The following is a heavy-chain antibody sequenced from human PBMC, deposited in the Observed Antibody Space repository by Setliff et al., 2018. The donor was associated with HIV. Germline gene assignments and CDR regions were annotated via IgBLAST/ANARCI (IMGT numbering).Heavy chain of an antibody. J-gene: IGHJ3*02. CDR3: ARNDAFDI. V-gene: IGHV4-61*09. Sequence: PSETLSLTCTVSGDSISRDFYYWNWIRQPAGKGLEWIGHIYTNGRTHYNPSLMSRVTISMDTSKNQFSLKLSSVTAADTAVYYCARNDAFDIWGQGTLVTVSS. CDR2: IYTNGRT. CDR1: GDSISRDFYY.